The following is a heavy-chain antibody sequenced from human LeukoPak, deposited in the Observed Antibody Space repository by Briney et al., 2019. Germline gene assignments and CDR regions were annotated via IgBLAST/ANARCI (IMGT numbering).Heavy chain of an antibody. CDR3: ARFLEWSRNAFDI. Sequence: SETLSLTCTVSGGSISSYYWSWIRQPPGKGLEWIGYIYDSGSTNYNPSLKSRVSISVDTSKNQFSLKLSSVTAADTAVYYCARFLEWSRNAFDIWGQGTMVTVSS. V-gene: IGHV4-59*08. CDR1: GGSISSYY. D-gene: IGHD3-3*01. CDR2: IYDSGST. J-gene: IGHJ3*02.